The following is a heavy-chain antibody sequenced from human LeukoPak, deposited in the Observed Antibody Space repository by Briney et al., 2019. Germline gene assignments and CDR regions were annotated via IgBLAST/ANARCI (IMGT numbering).Heavy chain of an antibody. D-gene: IGHD1-26*01. Sequence: GGSLRLSCAASGFIFSHYWMSWVRQAPGKGLEWVANIKQDGSDKYYVDSVKGRFTISRDNAKNSLYLQMNSLRAEGTAVYYCARDQVGPEDWGQGTLVTVSS. J-gene: IGHJ4*02. CDR3: ARDQVGPED. CDR2: IKQDGSDK. V-gene: IGHV3-7*01. CDR1: GFIFSHYW.